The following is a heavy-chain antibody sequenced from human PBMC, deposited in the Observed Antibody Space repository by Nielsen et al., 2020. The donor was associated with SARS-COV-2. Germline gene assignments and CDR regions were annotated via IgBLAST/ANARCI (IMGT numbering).Heavy chain of an antibody. D-gene: IGHD6-6*01. Sequence: SETLSLTCTVSGASISSSGYYWSWIRQHPGKGLEWIGYIDYSGSTYYNPCLKSRVTISVDTSKNQFSLKLSSVTAADTAVYYCARQAAGGQLGYYYYYYMDVWGKGTTVTVSS. J-gene: IGHJ6*03. CDR1: GASISSSGYY. CDR3: ARQAAGGQLGYYYYYYMDV. CDR2: IDYSGST. V-gene: IGHV4-39*01.